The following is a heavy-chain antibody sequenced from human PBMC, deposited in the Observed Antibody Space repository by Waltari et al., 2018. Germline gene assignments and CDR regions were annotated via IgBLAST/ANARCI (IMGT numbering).Heavy chain of an antibody. Sequence: QLRLQESGPGLVRPSETLSLTCTVSGGSISNGLYYWSWIRQLPGKVLEWIGYVHFSGTTLYNPSFKGRVAISVDTSSNQFSLSLTSVTAADTAVYYCAREPVGGNSPFDPWGQGTLVTVSS. CDR3: AREPVGGNSPFDP. CDR1: GGSISNGLYY. CDR2: VHFSGTT. D-gene: IGHD2-21*02. J-gene: IGHJ5*02. V-gene: IGHV4-31*03.